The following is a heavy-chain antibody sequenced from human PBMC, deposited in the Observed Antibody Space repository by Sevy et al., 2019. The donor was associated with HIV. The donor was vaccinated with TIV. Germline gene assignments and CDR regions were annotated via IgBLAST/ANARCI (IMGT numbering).Heavy chain of an antibody. J-gene: IGHJ4*02. CDR1: GFTFDDYA. CDR2: ISWNSGSI. V-gene: IGHV3-9*01. Sequence: GGSLRLSCAASGFTFDDYAMHWVRQAPGKGLEWVSGISWNSGSIGYADSVKGRFTISRDNAKNSLYLQMNSLGAEDTALYYCAKDISGSYRGFDYWGQGTLVTVSS. CDR3: AKDISGSYRGFDY. D-gene: IGHD1-26*01.